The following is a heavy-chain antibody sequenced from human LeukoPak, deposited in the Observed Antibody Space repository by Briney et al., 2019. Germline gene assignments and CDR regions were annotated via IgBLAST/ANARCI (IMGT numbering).Heavy chain of an antibody. CDR3: ARGPSSRSGGIYYYYYMDV. CDR2: ISAYNGNT. CDR1: GYSASDYY. Sequence: ASVKVSCKTSGYSASDYYMHWVRQAPGQGLEWMGWISAYNGNTNYAQKLQGRVTMTTDTSTSTACMELRSLRSDDTAVYYCARGPSSRSGGIYYYYYMDVWGKGTTVTVSS. V-gene: IGHV1-18*04. J-gene: IGHJ6*03. D-gene: IGHD6-13*01.